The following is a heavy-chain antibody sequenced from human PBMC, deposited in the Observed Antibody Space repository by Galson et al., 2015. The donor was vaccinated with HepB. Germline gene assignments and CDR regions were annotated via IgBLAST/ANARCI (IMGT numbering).Heavy chain of an antibody. J-gene: IGHJ5*02. CDR2: ISAYNGNT. Sequence: SVKVSCKASGYTFTSYGISWVRQAPGQGLEWMGWISAYNGNTNYAQKLQGRVTMTTDTSTSTAYMELRSLRSDDTAVYYCARGPPLGYCSSTSCPSEFNWFDPWGQGTLVTVSS. CDR1: GYTFTSYG. CDR3: ARGPPLGYCSSTSCPSEFNWFDP. V-gene: IGHV1-18*01. D-gene: IGHD2-2*01.